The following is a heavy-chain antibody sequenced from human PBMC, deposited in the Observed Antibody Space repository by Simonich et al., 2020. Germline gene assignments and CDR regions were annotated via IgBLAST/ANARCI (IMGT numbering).Heavy chain of an antibody. CDR3: ARFRGRYFDWLFDY. D-gene: IGHD3-9*01. Sequence: EVQLVESGGGLVQPGGSLRLSCAASGFTFSSYWMSWVRQAPGKWREWGAKIKQDGSEKYDVDAVKGRFTISRDNAKNSLYLQMNILRAEDTAVYYCARFRGRYFDWLFDYWGQGTLVTVSS. V-gene: IGHV3-7*01. J-gene: IGHJ4*02. CDR1: GFTFSSYW. CDR2: IKQDGSEK.